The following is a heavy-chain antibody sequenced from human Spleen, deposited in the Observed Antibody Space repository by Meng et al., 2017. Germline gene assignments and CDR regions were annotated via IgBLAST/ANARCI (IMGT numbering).Heavy chain of an antibody. CDR1: GYNFPDYW. J-gene: IGHJ4*02. CDR2: IDPKSGDT. V-gene: IGHV1-2*06. Sequence: QEPLEQLGAEVKKPGASGKVSCKPSGYNFPDYWLHWVRRAPGQGLEWMGRIDPKSGDTHYAQRFQGRVTMTGDTSISTAYMELSGLRSDDTAMYYCARDEDISAAGKLFGDYWGQGTLVTVSS. CDR3: ARDEDISAAGKLFGDY. D-gene: IGHD6-13*01.